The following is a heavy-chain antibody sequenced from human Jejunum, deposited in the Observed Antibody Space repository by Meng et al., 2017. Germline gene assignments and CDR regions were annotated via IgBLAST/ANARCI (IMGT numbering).Heavy chain of an antibody. CDR3: ARDIGGTPADY. CDR2: MSHSGTT. V-gene: IGHV4-39*07. Sequence: HLQLHESGPGLLKPSETLSLTCAVSGGSISSSGYYWGWIRQPPGKGLEWIGSMSHSGTTFYNPSLKSRVTISRDTSKNQFSLKVTFVTAADTAVYYCARDIGGTPADYWGQGTLVTVSS. J-gene: IGHJ4*02. D-gene: IGHD1-14*01. CDR1: GGSISSSGYY.